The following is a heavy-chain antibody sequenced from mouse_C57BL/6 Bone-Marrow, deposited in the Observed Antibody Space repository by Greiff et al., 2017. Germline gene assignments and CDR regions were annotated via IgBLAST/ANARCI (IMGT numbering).Heavy chain of an antibody. J-gene: IGHJ3*01. CDR1: GYTFTSYW. V-gene: IGHV1-52*01. CDR3: ARDYYSLFAY. D-gene: IGHD2-12*01. CDR2: IDPSDSET. Sequence: QVQLQQPGAELVRPGSSVKLSCKASGYTFTSYWMHWVKQRPIQGLEWIGNIDPSDSETHYNQKFKDKATLTVDKSSSTAYMQLSSLTSDDSAVYYCARDYYSLFAYWGQGTLVTVSA.